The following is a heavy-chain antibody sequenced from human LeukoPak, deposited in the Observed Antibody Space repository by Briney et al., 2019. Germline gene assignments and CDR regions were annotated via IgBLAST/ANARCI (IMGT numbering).Heavy chain of an antibody. CDR2: INPNSGGT. V-gene: IGHV1-2*02. Sequence: AASVKVSCKASGYTFTGYYMHWVRQAPGQGLEWMGWINPNSGGTNYAQKFQDRVTMTRDTSISTAYMELSRLRSDDTAVYYCARGVVVVVAATSGLDPWGQGTLVTVSS. J-gene: IGHJ5*02. D-gene: IGHD2-15*01. CDR1: GYTFTGYY. CDR3: ARGVVVVVAATSGLDP.